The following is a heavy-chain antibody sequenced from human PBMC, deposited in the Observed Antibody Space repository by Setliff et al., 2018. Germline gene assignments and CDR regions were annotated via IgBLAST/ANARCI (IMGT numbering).Heavy chain of an antibody. CDR3: ARMSGFQYIDV. J-gene: IGHJ6*03. V-gene: IGHV4-34*01. Sequence: SETLSLTCSVSGGAVSGDYWTWIRQPPGKGLEWIGEINHSRSTNYNPSLKSRVITSVDTAKNQFSLKLTSVTAEDTAVYYCARMSGFQYIDVWDKGTTVTVSS. CDR1: GGAVSGDY. CDR2: INHSRST. D-gene: IGHD3-3*01.